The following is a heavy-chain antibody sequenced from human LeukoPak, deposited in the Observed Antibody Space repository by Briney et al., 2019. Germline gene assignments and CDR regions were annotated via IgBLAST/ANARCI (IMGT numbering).Heavy chain of an antibody. Sequence: GGSLRLSCAASGFTFSDHYMDWVRQATGKRLEGVGRTRNKANSYTTEYAASVKGRFTISRDDSKNSLYLQMNSLKTEDTAVYYCARVRIIGTSYYFDSWGQGTLVTVSS. CDR3: ARVRIIGTSYYFDS. D-gene: IGHD1-20*01. V-gene: IGHV3-72*01. CDR1: GFTFSDHY. CDR2: TRNKANSYTT. J-gene: IGHJ4*02.